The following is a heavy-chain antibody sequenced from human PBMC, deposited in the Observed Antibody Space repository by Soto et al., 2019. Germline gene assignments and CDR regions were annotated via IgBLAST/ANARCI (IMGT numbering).Heavy chain of an antibody. CDR1: GFTFSSYS. J-gene: IGHJ4*02. D-gene: IGHD7-27*01. CDR2: ISSSSSTI. Sequence: GGSLRLSCAASGFTFSSYSMNWVRQAPGKGLEWVSYISSSSSTIYYADSVKGRFTISRDNAKNSLYLQMNSLRAEDTAVYYCASTQIQSGYYFDYWGQGTLVTVSS. CDR3: ASTQIQSGYYFDY. V-gene: IGHV3-48*01.